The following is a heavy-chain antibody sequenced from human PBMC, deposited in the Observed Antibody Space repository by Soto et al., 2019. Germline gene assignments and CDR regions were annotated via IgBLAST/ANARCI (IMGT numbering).Heavy chain of an antibody. CDR2: ISNNGGST. Sequence: PGGSLRLSCSASGFTFSNYAMHWVRQSPGKGLEYVSAISNNGGSTYYADSVKGRFTISRDNSKNTPYLQMSSLRAEATAVYHCVNDFLGSSSSFGMDVWGQGTTVTVSS. J-gene: IGHJ6*02. V-gene: IGHV3-64D*06. CDR3: VNDFLGSSSSFGMDV. D-gene: IGHD2-2*01. CDR1: GFTFSNYA.